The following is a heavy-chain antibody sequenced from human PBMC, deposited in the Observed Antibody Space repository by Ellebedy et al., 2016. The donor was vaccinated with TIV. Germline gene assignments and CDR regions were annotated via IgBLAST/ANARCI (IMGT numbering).Heavy chain of an antibody. CDR3: AKWEYRDFWSGAKFDY. Sequence: GESLKISXAASGFIFNNCNMNWLRQTPGKGLEWVSSISSSGAYIYYADSVKGRFTTSRDNAKNSLYLQMNSLRAEDTAVYYCAKWEYRDFWSGAKFDYWGQGSLVTVSS. V-gene: IGHV3-21*04. CDR1: GFIFNNCN. J-gene: IGHJ4*02. CDR2: ISSSGAYI. D-gene: IGHD3-3*01.